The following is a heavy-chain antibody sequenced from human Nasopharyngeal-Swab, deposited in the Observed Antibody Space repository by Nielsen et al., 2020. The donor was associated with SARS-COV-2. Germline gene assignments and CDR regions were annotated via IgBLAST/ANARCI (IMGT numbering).Heavy chain of an antibody. CDR2: IRSKTYNYAT. CDR3: TTNGVRKDMTTADY. J-gene: IGHJ4*02. V-gene: IGHV3-73*01. CDR1: GFTFSDSA. Sequence: GESLKISCAASGFTFSDSAMHWVRQASGKGLEWVGRIRSKTYNYATAYVASVRGRFTISRDDSRNTAYLQMDSLKTEDTAMYYCTTNGVRKDMTTADYWGQGTLVTVSS. D-gene: IGHD4-11*01.